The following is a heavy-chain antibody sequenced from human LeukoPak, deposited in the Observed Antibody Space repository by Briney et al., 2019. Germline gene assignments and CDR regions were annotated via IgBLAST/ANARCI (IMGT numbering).Heavy chain of an antibody. Sequence: PGGSPRLSCAASGFTFSSYAMHWVRQAPGKGLEWVAVISYDGSNKYYADSVKGRFTISRDNSKNTLYLQMNSLRAEDTAVYYCARVDYYGSGSYYNFLDYYYGMDVWGQGTTVTVSS. D-gene: IGHD3-10*01. CDR1: GFTFSSYA. J-gene: IGHJ6*02. CDR2: ISYDGSNK. CDR3: ARVDYYGSGSYYNFLDYYYGMDV. V-gene: IGHV3-30-3*01.